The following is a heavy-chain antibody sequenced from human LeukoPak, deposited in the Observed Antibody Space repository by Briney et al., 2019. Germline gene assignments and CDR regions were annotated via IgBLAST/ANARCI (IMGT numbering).Heavy chain of an antibody. CDR1: GFTFSDYA. Sequence: GGSLRLSCAASGFTFSDYAMSWVRQAPGKGLEWVSAISDRGDRTWDADSVKGRVTISRDNYKNTLFLQMNSLRSDDTAVYYSARSRDGYNEDFDYWGQGTLVTVSS. CDR3: ARSRDGYNEDFDY. J-gene: IGHJ4*02. D-gene: IGHD5-24*01. V-gene: IGHV3-23*01. CDR2: ISDRGDRT.